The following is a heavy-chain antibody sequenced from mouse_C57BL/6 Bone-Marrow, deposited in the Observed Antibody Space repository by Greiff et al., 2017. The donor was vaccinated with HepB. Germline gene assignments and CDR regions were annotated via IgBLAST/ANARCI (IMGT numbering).Heavy chain of an antibody. V-gene: IGHV1-62-2*01. D-gene: IGHD3-2*02. J-gene: IGHJ3*01. CDR2: FYPGRGSI. CDR1: GYTFTEYT. CDR3: ARHEGQLRLSGFAY. Sequence: QVQLQQSGAELVKPGASVKLSCKAPGYTFTEYTIHWVKQRSGQGREWFGWFYPGRGSIKYNEKFKDKATLTADKSSTTVYMELSRWTSEAAAVYICARHEGQLRLSGFAYWGQGTLVTVSA.